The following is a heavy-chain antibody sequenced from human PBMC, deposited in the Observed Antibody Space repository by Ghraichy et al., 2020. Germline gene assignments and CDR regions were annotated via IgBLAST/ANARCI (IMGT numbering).Heavy chain of an antibody. J-gene: IGHJ1*01. D-gene: IGHD3-22*01. CDR2: TRNKANSYTT. Sequence: GGSLRLSCAASGFTFSDHYMDWVRQAPGKGLEWVGRTRNKANSYTTEYAASVKGRFTISRDDSKNSLYLQMNSLKTEDTAVYYCASGYYYDSSGYYTVSFQHWGQGTLVTVSS. CDR3: ASGYYYDSSGYYTVSFQH. V-gene: IGHV3-72*01. CDR1: GFTFSDHY.